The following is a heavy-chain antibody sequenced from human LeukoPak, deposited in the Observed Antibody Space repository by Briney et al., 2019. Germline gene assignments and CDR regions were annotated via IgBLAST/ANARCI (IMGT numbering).Heavy chain of an antibody. CDR1: GFTFSNAW. CDR2: IKSKTDGGTT. J-gene: IGHJ5*02. Sequence: GGSLRLSCAASGFTFSNAWMSWVRQAPGKGLEWVGRIKSKTDGGTTDYAAPVKGRFTISRDDSKNTLYLQMNSLKTEDTAVYYCTTDRSSAWYCSSTSCLEHNWFDPWGQGTLVTVSS. CDR3: TTDRSSAWYCSSTSCLEHNWFDP. V-gene: IGHV3-15*01. D-gene: IGHD2-2*01.